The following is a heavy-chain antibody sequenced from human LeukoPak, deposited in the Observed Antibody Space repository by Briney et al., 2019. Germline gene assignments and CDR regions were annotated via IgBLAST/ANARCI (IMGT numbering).Heavy chain of an antibody. Sequence: SETLSLTCTVSGGSISSYYWNWIRQPPGKGLEWIGYISYSGSANYNPSLKSRVTISLDTSKNQFSLKLNTVTAADTAVYYCARESYSSSSTYYYYYYMDVWGKGTTVTVSS. CDR1: GGSISSYY. CDR3: ARESYSSSSTYYYYYYMDV. V-gene: IGHV4-59*01. D-gene: IGHD6-6*01. J-gene: IGHJ6*03. CDR2: ISYSGSA.